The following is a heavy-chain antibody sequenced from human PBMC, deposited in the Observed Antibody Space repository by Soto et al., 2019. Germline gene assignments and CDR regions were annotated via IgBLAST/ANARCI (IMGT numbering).Heavy chain of an antibody. CDR1: GSTVSSNY. CDR2: IYSGGTT. J-gene: IGHJ5*02. D-gene: IGHD6-6*01. Sequence: EVQLVETGGGLIQPGGSLRLSCEVTGSTVSSNYMSWVRQAPGKGLEWVSVIYSGGTTYSADSVKGRFTISRDDSKNTLYLQMNSLRAEDTAVYYCARAWWSSSRWFDPWGQGTLVTVSS. V-gene: IGHV3-53*02. CDR3: ARAWWSSSRWFDP.